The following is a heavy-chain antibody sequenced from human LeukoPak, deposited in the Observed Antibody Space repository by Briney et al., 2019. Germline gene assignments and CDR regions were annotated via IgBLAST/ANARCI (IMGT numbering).Heavy chain of an antibody. CDR3: ARDSEVTTPPFDY. J-gene: IGHJ4*02. CDR2: ISWDGGST. CDR1: GFTFDDYT. Sequence: GGSLRLSCAASGFTFDDYTMHWVRQAPGKGLEWVSLISWDGGSTYYADSVKGRFTISRDNSKNTLYLQMNSLRAEDTAVYYCARDSEVTTPPFDYWGQGTLVTVSS. V-gene: IGHV3-43*01. D-gene: IGHD4-17*01.